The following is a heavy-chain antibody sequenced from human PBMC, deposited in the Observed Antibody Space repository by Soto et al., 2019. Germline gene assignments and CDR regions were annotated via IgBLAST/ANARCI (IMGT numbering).Heavy chain of an antibody. Sequence: GESLKISCTGFGYTFTTFWISWVRQMPGKGLEWMGRIDPRDSYINYSPSFQGHVTISVDKSINTAYLQWGSLKASDTAMYYCARLYCTTDTCDSWFDPGGQGTLVTVSS. CDR2: IDPRDSYI. V-gene: IGHV5-10-1*01. J-gene: IGHJ5*02. D-gene: IGHD2-2*01. CDR3: ARLYCTTDTCDSWFDP. CDR1: GYTFTTFW.